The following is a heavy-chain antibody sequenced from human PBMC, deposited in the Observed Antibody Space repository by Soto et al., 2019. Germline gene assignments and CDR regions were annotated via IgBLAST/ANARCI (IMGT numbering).Heavy chain of an antibody. CDR3: AREPNFTYDQWAFDI. D-gene: IGHD3-22*01. Sequence: ASVKVSCKASAYTFTCYSVHWVRHAPGQELEWMGRIIPILGIANYAQKFQGRVTITADRSTSTAYMELSSLRSEDTAVYYCAREPNFTYDQWAFDISGQGTMVTVSS. CDR1: AYTFTCYS. J-gene: IGHJ3*02. CDR2: IIPILGIA. V-gene: IGHV1-69*04.